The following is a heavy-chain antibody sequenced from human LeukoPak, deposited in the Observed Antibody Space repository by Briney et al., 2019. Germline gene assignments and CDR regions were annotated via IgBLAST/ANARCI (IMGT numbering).Heavy chain of an antibody. D-gene: IGHD6-19*01. CDR3: ARDPYSSGWHNWFDP. J-gene: IGHJ5*02. V-gene: IGHV1-8*01. CDR1: GYTFTSYD. CDR2: MNPNSGAT. Sequence: ASVNVSCKASGYTFTSYDFNWLRQATGQGPEWMGWMNPNSGATGYAQKFQGRVTMTRSASINTAYMELTNLRSEDTAEYYCARDPYSSGWHNWFDPWGQGTLVTVSS.